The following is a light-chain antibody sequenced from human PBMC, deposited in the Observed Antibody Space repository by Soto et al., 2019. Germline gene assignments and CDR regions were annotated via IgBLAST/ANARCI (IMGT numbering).Light chain of an antibody. Sequence: EILFTQSPGTLSLSPGERPTLSWRASQSVDSHLAWYQQKPGQAPRLLIYDVSKTATGIPDRFSGGGSGTDFTITISRLEPEDFAVYYCQQYGSSPTFGQGTKVDIK. J-gene: IGKJ1*01. CDR1: QSVDSH. V-gene: IGKV3-20*01. CDR3: QQYGSSPT. CDR2: DVS.